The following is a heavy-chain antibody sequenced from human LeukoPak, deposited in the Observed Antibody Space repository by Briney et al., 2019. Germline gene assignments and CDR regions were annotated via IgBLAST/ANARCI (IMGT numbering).Heavy chain of an antibody. J-gene: IGHJ3*02. CDR2: TYYRSKWYY. V-gene: IGHV6-1*01. CDR1: GDSVSSNNAA. CDR3: AREDRLSFDI. D-gene: IGHD5-12*01. Sequence: SQTLSLTCAISGDSVSSNNAAWHWIRQSPSRGLEWLGRTYYRSKWYYDYAVSLKSRVTINPDTSKNHFSLQLSSVAPADTAVCFCAREDRLSFDIWGQGTMVTVSS.